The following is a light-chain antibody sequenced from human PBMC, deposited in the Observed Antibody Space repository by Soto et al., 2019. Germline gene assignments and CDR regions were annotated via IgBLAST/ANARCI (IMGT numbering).Light chain of an antibody. Sequence: QSVLTQPRSVSGSPGQSVTISCTGTNSDVGGYNYVYWYQQHPGKAPKLMIYDVTMRPSGVPDRFSGSKSGNTASLTISGLQADDEADYYCCSYAGTYIYVFGTGTKLTVL. V-gene: IGLV2-11*01. J-gene: IGLJ1*01. CDR3: CSYAGTYIYV. CDR1: NSDVGGYNY. CDR2: DVT.